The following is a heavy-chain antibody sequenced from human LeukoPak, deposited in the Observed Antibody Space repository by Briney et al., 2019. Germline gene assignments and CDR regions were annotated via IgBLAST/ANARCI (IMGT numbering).Heavy chain of an antibody. CDR3: VRGISNTNSFFDY. J-gene: IGHJ4*02. D-gene: IGHD1-1*01. CDR1: GYTFTTFD. V-gene: IGHV1-8*01. Sequence: AASVKVSCKASGYTFTTFDINWVRQATGQGLEWMAWTNPNSGDGGSTQRFQGRLTMTRDASISTAYMELSSLTSDDTAVYYCVRGISNTNSFFDYWGQGTWVTVSS. CDR2: TNPNSGDG.